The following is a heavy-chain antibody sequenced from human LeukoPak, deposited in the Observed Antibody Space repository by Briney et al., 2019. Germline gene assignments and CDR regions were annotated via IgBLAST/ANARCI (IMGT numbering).Heavy chain of an antibody. J-gene: IGHJ5*02. CDR3: VNKGETYYYDSSGYYRGFRDWFDP. D-gene: IGHD3-22*01. Sequence: SETLSLTCTVSGDSINNNNYYWGWIRQPPGKELEWIGNIYYNGRTYYSPSLKSRGTISVDTSNNQFSLKLSSVTAADTAVYYCVNKGETYYYDSSGYYRGFRDWFDPWGQGTLVTVSS. CDR2: IYYNGRT. V-gene: IGHV4-39*07. CDR1: GDSINNNNYY.